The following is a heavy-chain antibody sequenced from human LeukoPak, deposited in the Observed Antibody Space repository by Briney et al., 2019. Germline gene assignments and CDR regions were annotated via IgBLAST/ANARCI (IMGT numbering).Heavy chain of an antibody. Sequence: PSETLSLTCTVSGGSISSINYYWGWIRQPPGKGLEWIGDIYYSGSTYYNPVLKSRVTISIATSKNQFSLKLSSVTAADTAVYYCARRKLTRSTLFDYWGQGTLVTVSS. J-gene: IGHJ4*02. CDR2: IYYSGST. D-gene: IGHD4-23*01. CDR1: GGSISSINYY. V-gene: IGHV4-39*07. CDR3: ARRKLTRSTLFDY.